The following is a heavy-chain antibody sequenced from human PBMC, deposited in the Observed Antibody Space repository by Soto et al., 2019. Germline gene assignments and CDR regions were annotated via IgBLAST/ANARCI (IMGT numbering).Heavy chain of an antibody. CDR1: GFTFSSYG. J-gene: IGHJ4*02. CDR3: ARDLDLTGTMDFDY. CDR2: IWYDGSNK. Sequence: PGGSLRLSCAASGFTFSSYGMHWVRQAPGKGLEWVAVIWYDGSNKYYADSVKGRFTISRDNSKNTLYLQMNSLRAEDTAVYYCARDLDLTGTMDFDYWGQGTLVTVSS. D-gene: IGHD1-20*01. V-gene: IGHV3-33*01.